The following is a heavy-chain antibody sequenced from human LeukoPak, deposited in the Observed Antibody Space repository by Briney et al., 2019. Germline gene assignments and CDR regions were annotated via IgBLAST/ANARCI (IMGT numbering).Heavy chain of an antibody. CDR1: GGSISSYY. CDR2: IYYSGST. D-gene: IGHD5-12*01. Sequence: SETLSLTCTVSGGSISSYYWSWIRQPPGKGREWIGNIYYSGSTNYNPSLKRRVTISEDTSKNQFFLKMSSVTAADTAFYYCARAGGRDFHFDSWGQGTLVTVSS. J-gene: IGHJ4*02. CDR3: ARAGGRDFHFDS. V-gene: IGHV4-59*12.